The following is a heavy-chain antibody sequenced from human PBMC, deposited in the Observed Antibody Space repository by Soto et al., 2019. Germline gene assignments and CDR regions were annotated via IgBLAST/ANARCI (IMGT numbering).Heavy chain of an antibody. V-gene: IGHV4-59*01. CDR2: MCDSGSS. CDR3: ARGINAAAPSTISY. D-gene: IGHD6-13*01. Sequence: SETLSLTCSVSGGSISNYCWSWIRQPPGKGPEWIGYMCDSGSSNYNPSLKSRVTISVATSKSQFSLKLSSVTAADTAVYYCARGINAAAPSTISYWGPGTLLTVSS. J-gene: IGHJ4*02. CDR1: GGSISNYC.